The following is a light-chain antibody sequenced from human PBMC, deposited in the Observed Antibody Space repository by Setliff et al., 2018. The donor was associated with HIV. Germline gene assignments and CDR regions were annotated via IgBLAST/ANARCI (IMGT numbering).Light chain of an antibody. CDR1: SSDVGGYDY. J-gene: IGLJ1*01. Sequence: QSVLTQPPSASGSPGQSVTISCTGTSSDVGGYDYVPWYQQHPGKAPKLMIHEVNKRPSGVPDRFSGSKSDNTASLTVSGLQAEDEADYYCSSYAGSNTPYVFGTGTKVTVL. CDR2: EVN. CDR3: SSYAGSNTPYV. V-gene: IGLV2-8*01.